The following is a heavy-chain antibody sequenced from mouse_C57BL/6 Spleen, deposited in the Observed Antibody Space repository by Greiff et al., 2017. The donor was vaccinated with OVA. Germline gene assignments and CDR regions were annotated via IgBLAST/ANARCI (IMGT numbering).Heavy chain of an antibody. Sequence: DVKLQESGGGLVKPGGSLKLSCAASGFTFSDYGMHWVRQAPEKGLEWVAYISSGSSTIYYADTVKGRFTISRDNAQNTLFLQMTSLRSEDTAMYYCAREPRWSYYAMDYWGQGTSVTVSS. V-gene: IGHV5-17*01. J-gene: IGHJ4*01. CDR3: AREPRWSYYAMDY. D-gene: IGHD2-3*01. CDR2: ISSGSSTI. CDR1: GFTFSDYG.